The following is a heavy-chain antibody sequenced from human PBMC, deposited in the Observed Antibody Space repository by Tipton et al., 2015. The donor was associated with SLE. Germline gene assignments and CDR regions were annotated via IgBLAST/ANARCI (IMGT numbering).Heavy chain of an antibody. CDR2: INHSGST. Sequence: AGLVKPSETLSLTCAVYGGSFSGYYWSWIRQPPGKGLEWIGEINHSGSTNYNPSLKSRVTLSVDTSKNQFSLTLSSVTAADTAVYYCARLNDATAIASFDYWGQGNLVTVSS. D-gene: IGHD2-21*02. V-gene: IGHV4-34*01. CDR1: GGSFSGYY. J-gene: IGHJ4*02. CDR3: ARLNDATAIASFDY.